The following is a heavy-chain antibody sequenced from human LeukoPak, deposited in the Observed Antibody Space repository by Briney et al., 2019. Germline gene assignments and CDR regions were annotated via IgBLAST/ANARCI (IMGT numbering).Heavy chain of an antibody. CDR2: IYHSGST. V-gene: IGHV4-38-2*02. Sequence: SETLSLTCTVSGYSISSGYCWGWIRQPPGKGLAWIGSIYHSGSTYYNPSLKSRVTISVDTSKNQFSLKLSSVTAADTAVYYCARATYYYYMDVWGKGTTVTVSS. J-gene: IGHJ6*03. CDR3: ARATYYYYMDV. CDR1: GYSISSGYC.